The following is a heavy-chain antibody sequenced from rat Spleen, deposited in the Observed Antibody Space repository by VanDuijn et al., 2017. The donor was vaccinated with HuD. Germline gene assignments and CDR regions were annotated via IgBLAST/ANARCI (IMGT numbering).Heavy chain of an antibody. D-gene: IGHD1-11*01. CDR1: EFTFNNYW. CDR3: ARRNYVGSFFDY. CDR2: ITNPGDST. V-gene: IGHV5-31*01. Sequence: EVQLVESGGGLVQPGRSLKLSCVASEFTFNNYWMAWIRQAPGKGLEWIASITNPGDSTFYPDSVQGRFTISRDNAKSTLYLQMISLRSEDTATYYGARRNYVGSFFDYWGQGVMVTVSS. J-gene: IGHJ2*01.